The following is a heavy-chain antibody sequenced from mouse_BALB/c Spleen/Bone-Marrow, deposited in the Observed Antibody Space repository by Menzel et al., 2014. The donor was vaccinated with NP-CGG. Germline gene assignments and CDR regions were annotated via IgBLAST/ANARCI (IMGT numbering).Heavy chain of an antibody. CDR1: GYTFTSYW. J-gene: IGHJ1*01. CDR3: TKITAATGYFDV. Sequence: EVQLQESGTVLARPGASVKMSCKASGYTFTSYWTHWVKQRPGQGLEWIGAIYPGNSDTSYNQKFKGKAKLTAVTSTSTAYMELSSLTNEDSAVYYCTKITAATGYFDVWGAGTTVTVSS. D-gene: IGHD1-2*01. V-gene: IGHV1-5*01. CDR2: IYPGNSDT.